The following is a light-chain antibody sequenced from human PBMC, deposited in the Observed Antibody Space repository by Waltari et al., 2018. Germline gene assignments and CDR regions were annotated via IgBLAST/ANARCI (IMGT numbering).Light chain of an antibody. J-gene: IGLJ2*01. CDR1: SRYVGGYNY. CDR3: SSYRTTTTRL. V-gene: IGLV2-14*03. CDR2: DVS. Sequence: QSALTQPASVSGSPGQSITISCTGTSRYVGGYNYVSWYQQHPGKAPKLIIYDVSERPSGVSTRFSGSKSGNTASLTISGLQAEDEADYYCSSYRTTTTRLFGGGTKVTVL.